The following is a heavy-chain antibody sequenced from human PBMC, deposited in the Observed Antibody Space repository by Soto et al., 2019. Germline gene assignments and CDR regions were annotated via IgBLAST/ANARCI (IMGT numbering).Heavy chain of an antibody. CDR1: GFTFRSYA. Sequence: EVQLFESGGGFVQPGGSLRLSCEASGFTFRSYAMSWVRQAPGKGLEWVSGISGGGENTYYTDSVKGSFTISRDNSENTMSVQMSSLRAEDSAIYYCAKHRTTVSTEFDFRGQGTLVTVS. D-gene: IGHD4-17*01. CDR2: ISGGGENT. CDR3: AKHRTTVSTEFDF. J-gene: IGHJ4*02. V-gene: IGHV3-23*01.